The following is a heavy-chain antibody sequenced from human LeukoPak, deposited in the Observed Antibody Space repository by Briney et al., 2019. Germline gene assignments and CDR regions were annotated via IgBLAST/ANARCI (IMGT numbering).Heavy chain of an antibody. D-gene: IGHD2-15*01. CDR3: AKDRDLYGGCVWGVDS. J-gene: IGHJ4*02. Sequence: GGSLRLSCAASGFTFSSYAMTWVRQAPGKGLEWVSGISGSGTSTYYAASVKGRFTMSRDNSKSTLYLQMISLRADDTAIDYCAKDRDLYGGCVWGVDSWGQGTLVTVSS. CDR1: GFTFSSYA. CDR2: ISGSGTST. V-gene: IGHV3-23*01.